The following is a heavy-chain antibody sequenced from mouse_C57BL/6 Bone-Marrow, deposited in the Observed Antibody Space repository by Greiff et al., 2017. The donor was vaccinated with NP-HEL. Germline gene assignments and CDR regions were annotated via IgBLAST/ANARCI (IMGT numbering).Heavy chain of an antibody. V-gene: IGHV1-20*01. CDR3: ARSGGLITTVVAPYWYFDV. D-gene: IGHD1-1*01. Sequence: EVKLQQSGPELVKPGDSVKISCKASGYSFTGYFMNWVMQSHGKSLEWIGRINPYNGDTFYNQKFKGKATLTVDKSSSTAHMELRSLTSEDSAVYYCARSGGLITTVVAPYWYFDVWGTGTTVTVSS. CDR2: INPYNGDT. J-gene: IGHJ1*03. CDR1: GYSFTGYF.